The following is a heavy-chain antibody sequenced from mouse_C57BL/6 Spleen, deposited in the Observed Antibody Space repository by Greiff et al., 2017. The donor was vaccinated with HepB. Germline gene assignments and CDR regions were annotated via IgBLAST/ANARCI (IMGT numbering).Heavy chain of an antibody. CDR1: GYTFTSYW. CDR3: ARCYYGSSFVGYFDV. CDR2: IYPGSGST. D-gene: IGHD1-1*01. J-gene: IGHJ1*03. Sequence: QVQLQQPGAELVKPGASVKMSCKASGYTFTSYWITWVKQRPGQGLEWIGDIYPGSGSTNYNEKFKSKATLTVDTSSSTAYMQRSSLTSEDSAVYYCARCYYGSSFVGYFDVWGTGTTVTVSS. V-gene: IGHV1-55*01.